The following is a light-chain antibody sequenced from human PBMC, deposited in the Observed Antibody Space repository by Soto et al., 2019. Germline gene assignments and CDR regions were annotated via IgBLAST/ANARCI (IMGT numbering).Light chain of an antibody. CDR3: TSSVDKRGVI. V-gene: IGLV2-8*01. Sequence: QSALTQPPSASGSPGQSVTISCTGATSNIGSYKFISWYQHHPGKAPKLIIYEVDKRPSGVPDRFSGSKSGNTASLTVSGLQAEDDADYYCTSSVDKRGVIFGGGTKLTLL. J-gene: IGLJ2*01. CDR2: EVD. CDR1: TSNIGSYKF.